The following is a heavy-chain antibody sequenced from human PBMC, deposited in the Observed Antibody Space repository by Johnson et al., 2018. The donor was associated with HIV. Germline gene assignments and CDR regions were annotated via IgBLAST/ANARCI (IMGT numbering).Heavy chain of an antibody. CDR3: AKLLAYPPDAFDI. V-gene: IGHV3-23*04. J-gene: IGHJ3*02. CDR1: ESTFSSYA. Sequence: VQLVESGGGLVQPGGSLRLSCAASESTFSSYAMSWVRQAPGRGLEWVSYISGSGRSTYYPDSVKGRFTISRDNSKNTLYLQMNSLRAEDTAVYYCAKLLAYPPDAFDIWGQGPVVSVSS. CDR2: ISGSGRST.